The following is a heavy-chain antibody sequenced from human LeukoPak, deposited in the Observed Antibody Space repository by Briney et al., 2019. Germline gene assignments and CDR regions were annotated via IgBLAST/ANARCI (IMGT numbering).Heavy chain of an antibody. J-gene: IGHJ3*02. D-gene: IGHD6-19*01. CDR3: ARARWQWLVDDAFDI. CDR1: GFTFSSYA. CDR2: ISSNGGST. Sequence: GGSLRLSCAASGFTFSSYAMHWVRQAPGKGLEYVSAISSNGGSTYYANSVKGRFTISRDNSKNTLYLQMGSLRAEDMAVYYCARARWQWLVDDAFDIWGQGTMVTVSS. V-gene: IGHV3-64*01.